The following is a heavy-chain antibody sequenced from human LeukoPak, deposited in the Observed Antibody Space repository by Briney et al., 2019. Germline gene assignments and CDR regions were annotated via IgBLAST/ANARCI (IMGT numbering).Heavy chain of an antibody. CDR3: AKDPFPSPLGSYFDY. Sequence: GGSLRLSCAASGFTFSSYAMSWVRQAPGKGLEWVSAISGSGGSTYYADSVKGRFTISRDNSKNTLYLQMNSLRAEDTAVYYCAKDPFPSPLGSYFDYWGQGTLVTVSS. CDR1: GFTFSSYA. D-gene: IGHD1-26*01. CDR2: ISGSGGST. J-gene: IGHJ4*02. V-gene: IGHV3-23*01.